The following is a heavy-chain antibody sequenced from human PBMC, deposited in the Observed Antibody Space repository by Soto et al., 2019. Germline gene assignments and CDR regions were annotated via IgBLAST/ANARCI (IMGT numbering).Heavy chain of an antibody. CDR1: GYSFTSYW. Sequence: GESLKISCKGSGYSFTSYWIGWVRQMPGKGLEWMGIIYPGDSDTRYSPSFQGQVTISADKSISTAYLQWSSLKASDTAMYYCARLMVRGVIIPYYYYGMDVWGQGTTVTVSS. CDR2: IYPGDSDT. J-gene: IGHJ6*02. D-gene: IGHD3-10*01. CDR3: ARLMVRGVIIPYYYYGMDV. V-gene: IGHV5-51*01.